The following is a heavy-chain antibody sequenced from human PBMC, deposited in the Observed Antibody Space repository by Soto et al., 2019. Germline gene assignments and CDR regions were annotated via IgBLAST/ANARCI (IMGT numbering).Heavy chain of an antibody. CDR1: GFTFTSSA. CDR2: IVVGSGNT. D-gene: IGHD3-22*01. V-gene: IGHV1-58*01. Sequence: SVKVSCKASGFTFTSSAVQWVRQARGQRLEWIGWIVVGSGNTNYAQKFQERVTITRDMSTSTAYMELSSLRSEDTAVYYCAALYYYDSSGYSDAFDIWGQGTMVTVSS. J-gene: IGHJ3*02. CDR3: AALYYYDSSGYSDAFDI.